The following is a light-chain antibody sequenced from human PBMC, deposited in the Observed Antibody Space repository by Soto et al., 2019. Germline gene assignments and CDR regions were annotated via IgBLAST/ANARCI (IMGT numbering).Light chain of an antibody. CDR2: GAS. Sequence: EIVMTQSPATLSVSPGERATLSCRASQSISNTLAWYQQKPGQAPRLLIYGASTRATGIPARFSGSGSGTEFTLTISGLQSEDFAVYYCQQYSNWPRTFGGGTKVDIK. V-gene: IGKV3-15*01. CDR3: QQYSNWPRT. CDR1: QSISNT. J-gene: IGKJ4*01.